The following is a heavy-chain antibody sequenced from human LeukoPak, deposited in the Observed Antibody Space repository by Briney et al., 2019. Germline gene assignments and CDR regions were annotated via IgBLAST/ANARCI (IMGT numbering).Heavy chain of an antibody. J-gene: IGHJ4*02. Sequence: ASVKVSCKASGYTFTGYYMHWVRQARGQGLEWMGWINPNSGGTNYAQKFQGRVTMTRDTSISTAYMELSRLRSDDTAVYYCARDSPEYGYYFDYWGQGTLVTVSS. CDR3: ARDSPEYGYYFDY. CDR1: GYTFTGYY. D-gene: IGHD2/OR15-2a*01. CDR2: INPNSGGT. V-gene: IGHV1-2*02.